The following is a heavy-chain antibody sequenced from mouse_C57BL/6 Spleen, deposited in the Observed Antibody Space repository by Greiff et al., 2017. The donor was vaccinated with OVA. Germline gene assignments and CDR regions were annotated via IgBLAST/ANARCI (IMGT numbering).Heavy chain of an antibody. CDR1: GYSFTDYN. D-gene: IGHD1-1*01. Sequence: VQLQQSGPELVKPGASVKISCKASGYSFTDYNMNWVKQSNGKSLEWIGVINPNYGTTSYNQKFKGKATLTVDQSSSTAYMQRNSLTSEDSAVYYCARSRTTVVANQGYVDVWGTGTTVTVSS. CDR2: INPNYGTT. V-gene: IGHV1-39*01. J-gene: IGHJ1*03. CDR3: ARSRTTVVANQGYVDV.